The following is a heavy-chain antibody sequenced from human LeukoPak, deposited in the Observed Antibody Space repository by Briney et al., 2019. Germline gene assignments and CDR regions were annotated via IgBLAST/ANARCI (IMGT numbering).Heavy chain of an antibody. V-gene: IGHV1-69*01. CDR3: ARDDGVTMVRGVSYPLDY. J-gene: IGHJ4*02. Sequence: EASVKVSCKASGGTFSSYAISWVRQAPGQGLEWMGGIIPIFGTANYAQKFQGRVTITADGSTSTAYMELSSLRSEDTAVYYCARDDGVTMVRGVSYPLDYWGQGTLVTVSS. D-gene: IGHD3-10*01. CDR2: IIPIFGTA. CDR1: GGTFSSYA.